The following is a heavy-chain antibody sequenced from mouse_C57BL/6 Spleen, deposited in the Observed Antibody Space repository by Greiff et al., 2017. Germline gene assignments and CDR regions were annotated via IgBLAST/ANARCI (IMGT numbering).Heavy chain of an antibody. CDR1: GFSLTSYG. CDR2: IGSDGST. V-gene: IGHV2-6*03. D-gene: IGHD1-1*01. CDR3: ARSYYGSYYAMDY. J-gene: IGHJ4*01. Sequence: VKLMESGPGLVAPSQSLSISCTVSGFSLTSYGVHWVRQPPGQGLEWLVVIGSDGSTTYNSALKSRLSISKDNSKIQVFLKMNSLQTDDTAMYYCARSYYGSYYAMDYWGQGTSVTVSS.